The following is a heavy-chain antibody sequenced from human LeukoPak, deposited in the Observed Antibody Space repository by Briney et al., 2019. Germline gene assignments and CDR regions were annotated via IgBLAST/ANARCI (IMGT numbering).Heavy chain of an antibody. CDR1: GYTFTGYY. V-gene: IGHV1-2*02. J-gene: IGHJ6*03. D-gene: IGHD1-26*01. Sequence: ASVKVSCKASGYTFTGYYMHWVRQAPGQGLEWMGWINPNSGGTNYAQKFQGRVTMTRDTSISTAYMELSSLRAEDTAVYYCAKSQRGYYPRRTYYYYMDVWGKGTTVTVSS. CDR3: AKSQRGYYPRRTYYYYMDV. CDR2: INPNSGGT.